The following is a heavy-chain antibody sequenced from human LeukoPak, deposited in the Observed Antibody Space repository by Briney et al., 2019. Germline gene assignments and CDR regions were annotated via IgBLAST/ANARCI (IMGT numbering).Heavy chain of an antibody. CDR2: IYYSGST. Sequence: IPSETLSPTCTVSGGFISSGGYYWSWIRQHPGKGLEWIGYIYYSGSTYYNPSLKSRVIISVDTANNLFSLELSSVTAADTAVYYCARVRGGHDNGDYNWFDPWGQGTLVTVSS. D-gene: IGHD4-17*01. CDR3: ARVRGGHDNGDYNWFDP. CDR1: GGFISSGGYY. V-gene: IGHV4-31*03. J-gene: IGHJ5*02.